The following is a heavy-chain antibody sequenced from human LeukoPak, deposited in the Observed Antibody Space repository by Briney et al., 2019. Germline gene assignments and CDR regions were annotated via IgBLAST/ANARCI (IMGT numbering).Heavy chain of an antibody. CDR1: GYTFTSYY. D-gene: IGHD1-7*01. CDR2: INPNSSGT. J-gene: IGHJ4*02. CDR3: ASRVGTTFFDY. Sequence: GSVRVSCKASGYTFTSYYMHWVRQAPGQGLEWMGWINPNSSGTNYAQKFQGRVTMTRDTSISTAYMELSRLRSDDTAVYYCASRVGTTFFDYWGQGTLVSVSS. V-gene: IGHV1-2*02.